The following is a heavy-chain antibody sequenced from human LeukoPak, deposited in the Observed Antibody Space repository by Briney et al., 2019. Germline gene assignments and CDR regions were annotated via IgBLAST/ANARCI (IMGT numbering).Heavy chain of an antibody. CDR1: GGTFSSYA. J-gene: IGHJ4*02. D-gene: IGHD4-17*01. CDR3: ARTNDYGDHALLF. V-gene: IGHV1-69*05. CDR2: IIPIFGTA. Sequence: EASVKVSCKASGGTFSSYAISWVRQAPGQGLEWMGGIIPIFGTANYAQKFQGRVTITTDESTSTAYMELSSLRSEDTAVYYCARTNDYGDHALLFWGQGTLVTVSS.